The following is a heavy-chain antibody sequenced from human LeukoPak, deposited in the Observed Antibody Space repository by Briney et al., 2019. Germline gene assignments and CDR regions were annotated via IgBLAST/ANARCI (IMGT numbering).Heavy chain of an antibody. CDR1: GFTLSRSR. CDR3: AREGDSYASP. Sequence: GGALRLSCVQPGFTLSRSRTRWVCEGPGERGGWLDNIQQDGSEKYYVHSVNARFPISSDNAKNSLYLQMNSLRAEDTAVYYCAREGDSYASPWGQGTLVTVSS. J-gene: IGHJ5*02. CDR2: IQQDGSEK. V-gene: IGHV3-7*01. D-gene: IGHD5-18*01.